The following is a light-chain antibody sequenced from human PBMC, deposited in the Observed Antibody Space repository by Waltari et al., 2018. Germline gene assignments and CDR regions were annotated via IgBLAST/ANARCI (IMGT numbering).Light chain of an antibody. V-gene: IGKV1-5*03. CDR1: QSITTS. CDR3: QQYKSYKT. CDR2: GAS. Sequence: DIQMTQSPSTLSASVGDTVIISCRASQSITTSLAWYQQKPGKAPDVLIYGASNLESGVPSRFSGSGSGTEFTLTIRSLQPDDFATYYCQQYKSYKTFGQGTRVEIK. J-gene: IGKJ1*01.